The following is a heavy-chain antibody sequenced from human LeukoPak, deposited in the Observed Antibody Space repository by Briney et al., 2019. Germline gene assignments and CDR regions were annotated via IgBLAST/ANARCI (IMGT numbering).Heavy chain of an antibody. CDR2: ISGSGGST. Sequence: GGSLRLSCAASGFTFTSYDMNWVRQAPGKGLEWVSAISGSGGSTYYADSVKGRFTISRDNSKNTLYLQMNSLRAEDTAVYYCAKDKYPSPATFDYWGQGTLVTVSS. CDR1: GFTFTSYD. V-gene: IGHV3-23*01. D-gene: IGHD2/OR15-2a*01. J-gene: IGHJ4*02. CDR3: AKDKYPSPATFDY.